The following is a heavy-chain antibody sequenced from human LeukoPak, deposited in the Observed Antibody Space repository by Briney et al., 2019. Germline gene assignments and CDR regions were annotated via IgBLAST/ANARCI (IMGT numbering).Heavy chain of an antibody. Sequence: GGSLRLSCAASGFTFSSYAMSWVRQAPGKGLEWVAVIWYDGSNKYYADSVKGRFTISRDNSKNTLYLQMNSLRAEDTAVYYCARDPGYSGSQGLFDYWGQGTLVTVSS. CDR1: GFTFSSYA. CDR2: IWYDGSNK. V-gene: IGHV3-33*08. J-gene: IGHJ4*02. D-gene: IGHD1-26*01. CDR3: ARDPGYSGSQGLFDY.